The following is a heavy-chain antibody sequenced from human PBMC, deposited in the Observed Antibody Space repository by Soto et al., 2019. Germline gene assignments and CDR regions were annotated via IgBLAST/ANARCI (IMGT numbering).Heavy chain of an antibody. CDR1: GFSVKTSGVG. J-gene: IGHJ6*02. CDR3: AHSRGYNGYEGPPLYEMDV. CDR2: IYRNDFK. Sequence: QITLKESGPTLVKPTQTLTLTCTCSGFSVKTSGVGVGWIRQPPGKTLEWLALIYRNDFKRYTPSLESRLTITKDTSKNQVVLSMTNVDPADTATYYCAHSRGYNGYEGPPLYEMDVWGQGTTVTVSS. D-gene: IGHD5-12*01. V-gene: IGHV2-5*01.